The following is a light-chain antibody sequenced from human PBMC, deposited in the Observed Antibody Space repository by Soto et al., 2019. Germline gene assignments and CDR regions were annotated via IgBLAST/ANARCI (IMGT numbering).Light chain of an antibody. V-gene: IGKV1-5*01. CDR3: QQYHSYSWT. J-gene: IGKJ1*01. Sequence: DIQMTQSPSTLSAAVGDRVTITCRASQSVSNWLAWYQQKPGKAPELLIYDASSLESGVPSRFSGSGSGTEFTLTISGLQPDDFATYFCQQYHSYSWTFGQGTKVDI. CDR2: DAS. CDR1: QSVSNW.